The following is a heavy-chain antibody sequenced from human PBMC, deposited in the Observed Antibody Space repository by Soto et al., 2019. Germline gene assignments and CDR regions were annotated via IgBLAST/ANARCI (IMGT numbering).Heavy chain of an antibody. D-gene: IGHD2-15*01. CDR2: TYYRSKWYN. Sequence: SQTLSLTCAISGDSVSSNSAAWNWIRQSPSRGLEWLGRTYYRSKWYNDYAVSVKSRITINPDTSKNQFSLQLNSVTPEDTAVYYCARDGGVVVAATVFYAFDIWGQGTMVTVSS. CDR3: ARDGGVVVAATVFYAFDI. CDR1: GDSVSSNSAA. J-gene: IGHJ3*02. V-gene: IGHV6-1*01.